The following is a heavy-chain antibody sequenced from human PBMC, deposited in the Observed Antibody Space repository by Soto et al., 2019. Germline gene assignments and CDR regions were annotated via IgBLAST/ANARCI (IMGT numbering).Heavy chain of an antibody. V-gene: IGHV1-3*01. Sequence: GASVKVSCKASGYTFTSYAMHWVRQAPGQRLEWMRWINAGNGNTKYSQKFQGRVTITRDTSTSTAYMELSSLRTDDTAVYYCARAKGYSLAFDIWGQGTMVTVSS. CDR1: GYTFTSYA. CDR2: INAGNGNT. D-gene: IGHD5-18*01. J-gene: IGHJ3*02. CDR3: ARAKGYSLAFDI.